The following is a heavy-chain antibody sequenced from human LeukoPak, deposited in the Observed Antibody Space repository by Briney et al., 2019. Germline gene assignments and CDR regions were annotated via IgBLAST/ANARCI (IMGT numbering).Heavy chain of an antibody. CDR3: ARGSEDIVVVQPARAEDFQH. D-gene: IGHD2-2*01. CDR2: IIPIFGTA. J-gene: IGHJ1*01. V-gene: IGHV1-69*13. CDR1: GGTFSSYA. Sequence: SVKVCCKASGGTFSSYAISWVRQAPGQGLEWMGGIIPIFGTANYAQKFQGRVTITADESTSTTYMELSSLRSEDTAVYYCARGSEDIVVVQPARAEDFQHGGQGTLVTVSS.